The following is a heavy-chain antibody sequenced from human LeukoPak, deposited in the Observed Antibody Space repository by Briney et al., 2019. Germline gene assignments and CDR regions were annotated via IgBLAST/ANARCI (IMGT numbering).Heavy chain of an antibody. J-gene: IGHJ4*02. CDR3: ARYNNHFYGLDY. CDR2: IIPIFGTA. CDR1: GGTFSSYA. V-gene: IGHV1-69*13. D-gene: IGHD1-14*01. Sequence: SVKVSCKASGGTFSSYAISWVRQAPGQGLEWMGGIIPIFGTANYAQKFQGRVTITADESTSTAYMELSSLRSEDTAVYYCARYNNHFYGLDYWGQGTLVTVSS.